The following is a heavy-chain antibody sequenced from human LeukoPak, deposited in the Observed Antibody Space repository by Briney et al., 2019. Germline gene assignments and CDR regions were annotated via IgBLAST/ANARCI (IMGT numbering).Heavy chain of an antibody. Sequence: SETLSLTCTVSGYSISSGYYWGWIRQPPGKGLEWIGYIYYSGSTNYNPSLKSRVTISVDTSKNQFSLKLSSVTAADTAVYYCARETYYYYGMDVWGQGTTVTVSS. J-gene: IGHJ6*02. V-gene: IGHV4-61*01. CDR3: ARETYYYYGMDV. CDR2: IYYSGST. CDR1: GYSISSGYY.